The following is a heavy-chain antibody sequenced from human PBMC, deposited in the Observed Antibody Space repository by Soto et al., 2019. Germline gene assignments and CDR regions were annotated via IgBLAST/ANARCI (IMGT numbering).Heavy chain of an antibody. Sequence: QVQLQQWGAGLLKPSETLSLTCAVYGGSFSGYYWSWIRQPPGKGLEWIGEINHSGSTNYNPSLKSRVTISVDTSKNQFSLKLSSVTAADTAVYYCALFGDDGWDYYGMDVWGQGTTVTVSS. J-gene: IGHJ6*02. D-gene: IGHD3-10*02. CDR1: GGSFSGYY. V-gene: IGHV4-34*01. CDR2: INHSGST. CDR3: ALFGDDGWDYYGMDV.